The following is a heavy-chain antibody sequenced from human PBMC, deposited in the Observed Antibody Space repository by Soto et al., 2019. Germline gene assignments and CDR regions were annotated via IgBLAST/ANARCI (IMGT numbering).Heavy chain of an antibody. CDR1: GGTFSSYA. CDR2: IIPIFGTA. D-gene: IGHD5-18*01. CDR3: ARDVGRGYSYGLEPLPKNYYYYGMDV. Sequence: QVQLVQSGAVVKKPGSSVKVSCKASGGTFSSYAISWVRQAPGQGLEWMGGIIPIFGTANYAQKFQGRVTITADKSTSTAYMELSSLRSEDTAVYYCARDVGRGYSYGLEPLPKNYYYYGMDVWGQGTTVTVSS. V-gene: IGHV1-69*06. J-gene: IGHJ6*02.